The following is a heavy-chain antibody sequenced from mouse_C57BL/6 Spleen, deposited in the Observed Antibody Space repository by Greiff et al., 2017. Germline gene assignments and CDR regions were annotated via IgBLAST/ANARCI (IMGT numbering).Heavy chain of an antibody. Sequence: EVKLLQSGAGLVKPGASLKLSCEATDYEFTCYYMAWVNQTPGHGLELVAAINRAGGSTNYNATLKGRATIAVDKSYKTVYMQMSSLTSEDTDIYYCARRVTIVAGLRYWGQGTTLTVSS. V-gene: IGHV5-2*03. CDR2: INRAGGST. D-gene: IGHD2-5*01. J-gene: IGHJ2*01. CDR1: DYEFTCYY. CDR3: ARRVTIVAGLRY.